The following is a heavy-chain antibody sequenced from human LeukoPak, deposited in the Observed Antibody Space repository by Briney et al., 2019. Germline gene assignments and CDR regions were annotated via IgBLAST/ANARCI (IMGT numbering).Heavy chain of an antibody. CDR3: ATPRTRRDGYNYGPFDY. Sequence: PGGSLRLSCAASGFTFSSYGMHWVRQAPGKGLEWVAFIRYDGSNKYYADSVKGRFTISRDNSKNTLYLQMNSLRAEDTAVYYCATPRTRRDGYNYGPFDYWGQGTLVTVSS. V-gene: IGHV3-30*02. CDR2: IRYDGSNK. CDR1: GFTFSSYG. J-gene: IGHJ4*02. D-gene: IGHD5-24*01.